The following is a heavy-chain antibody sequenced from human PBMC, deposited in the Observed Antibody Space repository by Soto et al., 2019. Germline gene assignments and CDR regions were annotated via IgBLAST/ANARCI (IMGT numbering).Heavy chain of an antibody. V-gene: IGHV3-7*01. Sequence: GGFLRLSCAASGFTFTFHWMSWVRQAPGKGLEWVANIKQDGSEEYYVDSVKGRFSISRDNAKDSLFLQMSNLRADDTAVYYCGRGRRCSSTSCAAFDYGVDVWGQATTVTVSS. CDR3: GRGRRCSSTSCAAFDYGVDV. D-gene: IGHD2-2*01. CDR2: IKQDGSEE. CDR1: GFTFTFHW. J-gene: IGHJ6*02.